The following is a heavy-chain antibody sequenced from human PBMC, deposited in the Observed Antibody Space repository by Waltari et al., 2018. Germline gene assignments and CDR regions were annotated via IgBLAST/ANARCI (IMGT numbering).Heavy chain of an antibody. Sequence: QVQLVQSGAEVKKPGSSVKVSCKASGGTFSSYAISWVRQAPGQGLEWMGGIIPIFGTANYAQKFQGRGTITTDESTSTAYMELSSLRSEDTAVYYCARGGVVVAATTRHAFDIWGQGTMVTVSS. D-gene: IGHD2-15*01. CDR3: ARGGVVVAATTRHAFDI. J-gene: IGHJ3*02. CDR1: GGTFSSYA. CDR2: IIPIFGTA. V-gene: IGHV1-69*05.